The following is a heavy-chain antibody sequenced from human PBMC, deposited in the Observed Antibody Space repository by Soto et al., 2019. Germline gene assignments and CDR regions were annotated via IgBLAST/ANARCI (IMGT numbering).Heavy chain of an antibody. Sequence: GASVKVTCKASGYTFTSYDINWVRQATGQGLEWMGWMNPNSGNTGYAQKFQGRVTMTRNTSISTAYMELSSLRSEDTAVYYCAPLHRGYCISTSCYAPWGQGTLVTVSS. CDR1: GYTFTSYD. J-gene: IGHJ5*02. CDR3: APLHRGYCISTSCYAP. CDR2: MNPNSGNT. V-gene: IGHV1-8*01. D-gene: IGHD2-2*01.